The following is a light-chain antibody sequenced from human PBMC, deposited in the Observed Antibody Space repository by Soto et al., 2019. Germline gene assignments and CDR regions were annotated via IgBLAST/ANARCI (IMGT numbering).Light chain of an antibody. CDR2: DAS. J-gene: IGKJ4*01. CDR1: QNIGKW. Sequence: DIPMTQSPSTLSASVGDSVTITCRATQNIGKWLAWHQQKPGKAPKLLIYDASTLDRGVPSRFSGSGSGTEFTLTITSLQPDDFATYYCQQFDSSSFTFGGGTKVEIK. V-gene: IGKV1-5*01. CDR3: QQFDSSSFT.